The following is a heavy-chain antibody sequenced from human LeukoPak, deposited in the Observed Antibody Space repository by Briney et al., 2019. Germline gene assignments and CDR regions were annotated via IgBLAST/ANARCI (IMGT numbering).Heavy chain of an antibody. CDR3: AKEYYGSGSYYNTPSPAGFDY. CDR1: GFTFSSYS. Sequence: PGGSLRLSCAASGFTFSSYSMNWVRQAPGKGLEWVSSISSSSSYIYYADSVKGRFTISRDNAKNSLYLQMNSLRAEDTALYYCAKEYYGSGSYYNTPSPAGFDYWGQGTLVTVSS. J-gene: IGHJ4*02. V-gene: IGHV3-21*04. D-gene: IGHD3-10*01. CDR2: ISSSSSYI.